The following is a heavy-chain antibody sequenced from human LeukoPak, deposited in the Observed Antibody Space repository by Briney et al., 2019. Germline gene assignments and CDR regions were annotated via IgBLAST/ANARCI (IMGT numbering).Heavy chain of an antibody. J-gene: IGHJ4*02. V-gene: IGHV3-30-3*01. CDR3: ARDHHSYFDY. Sequence: PGGSLRLSCAASGFTFSSYAMHWVRQAPGKGLEGVTVISYDGDNKYYADSVKGRFTISRDNSKNTLYLQMNSLRAEDTAMYYCARDHHSYFDYWGQGTLVTVSS. CDR1: GFTFSSYA. CDR2: ISYDGDNK.